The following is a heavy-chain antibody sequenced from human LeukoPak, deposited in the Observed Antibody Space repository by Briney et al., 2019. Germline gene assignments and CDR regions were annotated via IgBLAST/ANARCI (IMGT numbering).Heavy chain of an antibody. CDR3: ARGRRDGYFDY. J-gene: IGHJ4*02. V-gene: IGHV4-34*01. CDR1: GGSFSGYY. Sequence: SETLSLTCAVYGGSFSGYYWSWISQPPGKGLEWIGEINHSGSTNYNPSLKSRVTISVDTSKNQFSLKLSSVTAADTAVYYCARGRRDGYFDYWGQGTLVTVSS. D-gene: IGHD5-24*01. CDR2: INHSGST.